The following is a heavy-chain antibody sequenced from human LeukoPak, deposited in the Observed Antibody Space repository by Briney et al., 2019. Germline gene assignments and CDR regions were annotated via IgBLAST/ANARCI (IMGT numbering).Heavy chain of an antibody. V-gene: IGHV4-39*07. Sequence: SETLSLTCTVSGGSISTSNYYWGWIRQPPGKGLEWIGNIFYSGSTYYSPSLKSRVTISVDTSKNQFSLKLSSVTAADTAVYYCARSVAGRLDYWGQGTLVTVSS. CDR1: GGSISTSNYY. D-gene: IGHD5/OR15-5a*01. J-gene: IGHJ4*02. CDR3: ARSVAGRLDY. CDR2: IFYSGST.